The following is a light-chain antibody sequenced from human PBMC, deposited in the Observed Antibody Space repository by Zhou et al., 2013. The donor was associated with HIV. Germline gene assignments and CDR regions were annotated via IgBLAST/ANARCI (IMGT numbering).Light chain of an antibody. V-gene: IGKV3-15*01. J-gene: IGKJ4*01. Sequence: EIVMTQSPAILSVSPGDRATLSCRASQSISSHLAWYRQKPGQTPKLLIYGASSRASGVPDRVTGSGSGTEFTLIIAGLQSEDVAVYYCQQYNRWPPLTFGGGTQVEIK. CDR3: QQYNRWPPLT. CDR1: QSISSH. CDR2: GAS.